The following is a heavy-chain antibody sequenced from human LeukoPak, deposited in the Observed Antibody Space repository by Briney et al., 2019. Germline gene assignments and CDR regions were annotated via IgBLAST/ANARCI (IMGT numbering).Heavy chain of an antibody. CDR2: INPSGST. V-gene: IGHV4-34*01. CDR3: ARGRRGEDY. CDR1: GGSFSGYY. Sequence: PSETLSLTCAVYGGSFSGYYWSWIRQPPGKGLEWIGEINPSGSTNYNPSLKSRVTISVDTSKNQFSLKLSSVTAADTAVYYCARGRRGEDYWGQGTLVTVSS. D-gene: IGHD5-24*01. J-gene: IGHJ4*02.